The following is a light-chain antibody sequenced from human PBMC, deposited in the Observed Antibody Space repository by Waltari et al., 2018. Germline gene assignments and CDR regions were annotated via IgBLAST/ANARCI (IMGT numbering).Light chain of an antibody. CDR3: QQYNNWPPVFT. Sequence: EIVLTQSPATLSVPPGERATLSCRASQSIKTNLAWYQQRPGQAPRLLIYGASNRAAVVPARFSGGGSGTDFTLTISSLQSEDYALYYCQQYNNWPPVFTFGPGTKLDVK. CDR2: GAS. J-gene: IGKJ3*01. CDR1: QSIKTN. V-gene: IGKV3-15*01.